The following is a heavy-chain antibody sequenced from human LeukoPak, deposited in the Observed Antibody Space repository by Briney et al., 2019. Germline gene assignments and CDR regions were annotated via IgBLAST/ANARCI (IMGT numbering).Heavy chain of an antibody. CDR1: GFTFDNYG. V-gene: IGHV3-20*04. J-gene: IGHJ4*02. CDR2: IHWNGGRT. D-gene: IGHD3-10*01. Sequence: SGGSLRLSCAASGFTFDNYGINWVRQAPGKGLEWVSRIHWNGGRTGYADSVKGRFTISRDNAKNSLDLQMNSLRVEDTGLYYCVKVAKYYYGSETYYFFEHWGQGTPVTASS. CDR3: VKVAKYYYGSETYYFFEH.